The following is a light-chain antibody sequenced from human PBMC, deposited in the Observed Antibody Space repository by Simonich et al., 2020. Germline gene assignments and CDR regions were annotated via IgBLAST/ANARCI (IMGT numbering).Light chain of an antibody. Sequence: EIVMTQSPANLSVSPGERATLSCRASQSVSSNLAWYQQKPGQAPRLLIYGASTRATGIPARFSGSGSGTEFTLTISSMQSEDFAVYYCQQRSNWPPELTFGGGTKVEIK. V-gene: IGKV3-15*01. J-gene: IGKJ4*01. CDR1: QSVSSN. CDR3: QQRSNWPPELT. CDR2: GAS.